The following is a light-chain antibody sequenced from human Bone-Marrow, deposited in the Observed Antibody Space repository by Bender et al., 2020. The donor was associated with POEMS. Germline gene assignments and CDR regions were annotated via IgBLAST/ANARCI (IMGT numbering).Light chain of an antibody. CDR1: ALAKQY. V-gene: IGLV3-25*03. CDR2: KDS. J-gene: IGLJ2*01. CDR3: QSADSSGYYRV. Sequence: SFELTQPPSVSVSPGQPARITCSGDALAKQYTYWYQQKPGQAPVLVIYKDSERPSGIPDRFSGSNSGTTVTLTISGVQAEDEADYYCQSADSSGYYRVFGGGTKLTVL.